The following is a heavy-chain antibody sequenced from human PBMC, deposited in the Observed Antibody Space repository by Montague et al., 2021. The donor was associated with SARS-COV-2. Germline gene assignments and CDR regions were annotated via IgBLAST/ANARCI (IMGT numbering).Heavy chain of an antibody. J-gene: IGHJ4*02. V-gene: IGHV3-21*01. Sequence: SLRLSCAASGFTFRSYSLTWVRQAPGKGLAWVSSISTGRRSYIWYRESVKGRCTISRDNAKNSLYLQKNSLRDEDTAVYYCARSLPNSAGYSIDSWGQGTLVTVSS. CDR2: ISTGRRSYI. D-gene: IGHD3-22*01. CDR3: ARSLPNSAGYSIDS. CDR1: GFTFRSYS.